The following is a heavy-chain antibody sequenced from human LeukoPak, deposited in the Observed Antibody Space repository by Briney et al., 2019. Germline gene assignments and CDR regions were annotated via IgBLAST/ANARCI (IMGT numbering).Heavy chain of an antibody. V-gene: IGHV5-51*01. CDR2: IFPGDSDT. D-gene: IGHD2-15*01. J-gene: IGHJ4*02. Sequence: KSGESLKISCKGSEYSFATYWIGWVRQMPGQGLEWMVMIFPGDSDTSYSPSFQGQVTISADKSISTAYLQWSSLKASDTAIYYCASEYCSGGNCYFDYWGQGTLVTVSS. CDR1: EYSFATYW. CDR3: ASEYCSGGNCYFDY.